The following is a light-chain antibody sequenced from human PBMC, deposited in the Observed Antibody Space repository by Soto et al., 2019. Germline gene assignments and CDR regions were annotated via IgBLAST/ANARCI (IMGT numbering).Light chain of an antibody. Sequence: EIVLTQSPGTLSLSPEERATLSCRASQSIGSSYLAWYQQKPGQAPRLLIYGAFNRAAGIPARFSGSGSGTDFTLTIRSLEPEDFAVYYCQQRSNWPITFGQGTRLEIK. CDR3: QQRSNWPIT. CDR1: QSIGSSY. J-gene: IGKJ5*01. CDR2: GAF. V-gene: IGKV3D-20*02.